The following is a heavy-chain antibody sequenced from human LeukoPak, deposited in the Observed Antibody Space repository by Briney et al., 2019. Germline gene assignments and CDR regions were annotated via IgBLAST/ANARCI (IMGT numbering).Heavy chain of an antibody. CDR3: ARALSSGWFSPWFDP. J-gene: IGHJ5*02. CDR1: GYTFTGYY. D-gene: IGHD6-19*01. CDR2: INPNSGGT. Sequence: ASVKVSCEASGYTFTGYYMHWVRQAPGQGLEWMGRINPNSGGTNYAQKFQGRVTMTRDTSISTAYMELSRLRSDDTAVYYCARALSSGWFSPWFDPWGQGTLVTVSS. V-gene: IGHV1-2*06.